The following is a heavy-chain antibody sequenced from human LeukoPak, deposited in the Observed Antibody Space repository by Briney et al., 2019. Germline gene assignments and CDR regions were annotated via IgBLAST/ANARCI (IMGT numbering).Heavy chain of an antibody. Sequence: ASVKVSCKASGYTFTSNYIHWVRQAPGQGLEWMGIINPSGGSTSYAQKFQGRVTMTRDTSTSTVYMELSSLRSEDTAVYYCARSITMIVVAPRYWGQGTLVTVSS. J-gene: IGHJ4*02. CDR3: ARSITMIVVAPRY. CDR1: GYTFTSNY. CDR2: INPSGGST. D-gene: IGHD3-22*01. V-gene: IGHV1-46*01.